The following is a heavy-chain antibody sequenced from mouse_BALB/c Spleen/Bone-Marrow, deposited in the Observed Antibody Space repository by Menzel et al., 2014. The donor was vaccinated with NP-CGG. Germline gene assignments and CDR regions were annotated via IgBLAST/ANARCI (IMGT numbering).Heavy chain of an antibody. V-gene: IGHV3-2*02. CDR2: ISYSGST. Sequence: EVMLVESGPGLVKPSQSLSLTCIVTGYSITRDYAWNWIRQFPGNKLEWMGYISYSGSTTYNPSLESRISITRDTSKNQFFLQLNSVTTEDTATYYCARSSSYGYDVGFAYWGQGTLVTVSA. J-gene: IGHJ3*01. D-gene: IGHD2-2*01. CDR1: GYSITRDYA. CDR3: ARSSSYGYDVGFAY.